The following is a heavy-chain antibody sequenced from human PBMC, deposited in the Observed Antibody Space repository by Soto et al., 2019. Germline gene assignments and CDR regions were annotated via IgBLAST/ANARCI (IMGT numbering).Heavy chain of an antibody. CDR2: ISGSGGST. D-gene: IGHD4-17*01. J-gene: IGHJ4*02. CDR3: AKDHYGEDPGRDYFDY. V-gene: IGHV3-23*01. CDR1: GFTFISYS. Sequence: SXRLSCAASGFTFISYSMSWVRQAPGKGLEWVSAISGSGGSTYYADSVKGRFTISRDNSKNTLYLQMNSLRAEDTAVYYCAKDHYGEDPGRDYFDYWGQGTLVTVSS.